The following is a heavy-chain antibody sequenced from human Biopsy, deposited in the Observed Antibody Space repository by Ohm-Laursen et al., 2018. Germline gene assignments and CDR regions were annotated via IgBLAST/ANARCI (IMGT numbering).Heavy chain of an antibody. CDR3: VRGVDYYDPYHYYALDV. V-gene: IGHV4-34*01. J-gene: IGHJ6*02. CDR2: INHSGRT. Sequence: PSQTLSLTCVVYGEFFDGYYWSWIRQTPGKGLEWIGEINHSGRTNYNPSLKSRVTISVDTSKNQFSLKVRSVAAADTAVYYCVRGVDYYDPYHYYALDVWGQGTTVTVSS. D-gene: IGHD3-22*01. CDR1: GEFFDGYY.